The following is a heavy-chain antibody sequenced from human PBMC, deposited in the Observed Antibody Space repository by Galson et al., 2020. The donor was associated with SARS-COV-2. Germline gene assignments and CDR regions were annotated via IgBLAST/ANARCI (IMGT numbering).Heavy chain of an antibody. D-gene: IGHD3-10*01. CDR2: IFSNDEK. J-gene: IGHJ5*02. Sequence: KMSGPTLVKPTETLTLTCTVSGFSLSNARMGVRWIRQPPGKALEWLAHIFSNDEKSYSTSLKSRLTISKDTSKSQVVLTMTNMDPVDTATYYCARSTRRGSGSYYNWFDPWGQGTLVTVSS. CDR3: ARSTRRGSGSYYNWFDP. V-gene: IGHV2-26*01. CDR1: GFSLSNARMG.